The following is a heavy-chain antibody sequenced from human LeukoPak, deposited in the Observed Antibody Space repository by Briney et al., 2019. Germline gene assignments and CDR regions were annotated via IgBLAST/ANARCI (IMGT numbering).Heavy chain of an antibody. CDR2: IKQDGSEK. J-gene: IGHJ5*02. D-gene: IGHD3-22*01. V-gene: IGHV3-7*01. CDR1: GFTFSSYW. Sequence: PGGSLRLSCAASGFTFSSYWMSWVRQAPGKGLEWVANIKQDGSEKYYVDSVKGRFTISRDNAKNSLYLQMSSLRVEDTAVYYCAQECVDSSGYYYVPNWFDPWGQGTLVTVSS. CDR3: AQECVDSSGYYYVPNWFDP.